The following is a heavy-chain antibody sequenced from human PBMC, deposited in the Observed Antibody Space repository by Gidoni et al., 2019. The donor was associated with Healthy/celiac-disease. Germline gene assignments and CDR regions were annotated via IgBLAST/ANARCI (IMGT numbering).Heavy chain of an antibody. CDR3: ARDQGFLTIPWYFDL. CDR2: ISSGSSTI. Sequence: EVHLVEYGGGLVQPGGSLRLSGAATGFTFSSYSMNWLRQAQGKGLEWVSYISSGSSTIYYADSVKGRFTISRDNAKNSLYLQMNSLRDEDTAVYYCARDQGFLTIPWYFDLWVRGTLVTVSS. J-gene: IGHJ2*01. CDR1: GFTFSSYS. D-gene: IGHD3-3*01. V-gene: IGHV3-48*02.